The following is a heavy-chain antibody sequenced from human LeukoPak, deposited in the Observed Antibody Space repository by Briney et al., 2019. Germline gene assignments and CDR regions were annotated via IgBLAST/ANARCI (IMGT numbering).Heavy chain of an antibody. Sequence: GGSLRLSCAASGFTFSSYGMHWVRQAPGKGLEWVAVISSDGSNKYYGDSVKGRFTISRDNSKNTLYLQMNSLRAEDTAVYYCAKAYYYDSSGYSRGYYYGMDVWGQGTTVTVSS. CDR2: ISSDGSNK. CDR1: GFTFSSYG. J-gene: IGHJ6*02. D-gene: IGHD3-22*01. CDR3: AKAYYYDSSGYSRGYYYGMDV. V-gene: IGHV3-30*18.